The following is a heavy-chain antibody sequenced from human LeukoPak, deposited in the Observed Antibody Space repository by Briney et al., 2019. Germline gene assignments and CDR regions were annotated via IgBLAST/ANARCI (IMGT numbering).Heavy chain of an antibody. J-gene: IGHJ3*02. CDR3: TTLWWIQLFDI. V-gene: IGHV3-15*01. CDR2: IKSKTDGGTT. Sequence: PGGSLRLSCAASGFTFSSYGMHWVRQPPGKGLEWVGRIKSKTDGGTTDYAAPVKGRFTISRDDSKNTLYLQMNSLKTEDTAVYYCTTLWWIQLFDIWGQGTMVTVSS. CDR1: GFTFSSYG. D-gene: IGHD5-18*01.